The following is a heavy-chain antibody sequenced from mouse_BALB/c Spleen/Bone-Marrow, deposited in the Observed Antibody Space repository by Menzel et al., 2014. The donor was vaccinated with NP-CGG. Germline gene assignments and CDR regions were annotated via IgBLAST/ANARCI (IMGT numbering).Heavy chain of an antibody. V-gene: IGHV1-14*01. CDR1: GYTFTSYM. CDR2: VNPYNGGT. Sequence: EVQLQQSGPELVKPGASVKMSCKASGYTFTSYMMHWVKRKPGQGLEWVGYVNPYNGGTYYTEDFKGKATLTSDKSSSTVYMELSSLTSEDSAVFYCARSKDWYFDVWGAGTTVTVSS. J-gene: IGHJ1*01. CDR3: ARSKDWYFDV.